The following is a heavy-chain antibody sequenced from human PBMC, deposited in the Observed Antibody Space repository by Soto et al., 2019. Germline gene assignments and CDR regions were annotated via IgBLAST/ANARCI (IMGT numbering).Heavy chain of an antibody. CDR3: SRSIDE. J-gene: IGHJ4*02. CDR2: ISPDGSER. Sequence: GGAKRRSCAASGFTSSSSRMAWARQAPGKGPELVAIISPDGSERHYVNSVKSRFTISRANAKTSLYQQISILTAADSAHYCSSRSIDEWGQRTRV. V-gene: IGHV3-7*01. CDR1: GFTSSSSR.